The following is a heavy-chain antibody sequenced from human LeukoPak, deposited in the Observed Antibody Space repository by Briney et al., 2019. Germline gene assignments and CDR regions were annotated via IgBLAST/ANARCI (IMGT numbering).Heavy chain of an antibody. D-gene: IGHD2-2*01. CDR3: ARDVGEYCSSTNCYASHY. Sequence: ASVKVSCKASGYTFTGYYMHWVRQAPGQGLEWMGWINPNNGGTNYAQKFQGRVTMTRDTSISTAYMELSRLRSDDTAVYYCARDVGEYCSSTNCYASHYWGQGTLVTVSS. CDR1: GYTFTGYY. V-gene: IGHV1-2*02. J-gene: IGHJ4*02. CDR2: INPNNGGT.